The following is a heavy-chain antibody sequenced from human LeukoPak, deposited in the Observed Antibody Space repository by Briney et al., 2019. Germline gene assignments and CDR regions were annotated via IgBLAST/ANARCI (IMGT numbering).Heavy chain of an antibody. J-gene: IGHJ6*03. V-gene: IGHV3-11*04. Sequence: GGSLRLSCSAFRFTFSDYYMSSIRQAPGKGLEWVSYISTSGNTIYYADSVKGRFTISRDNAMNSLYLQMNSLRAEDTAVYYCARGRCGGDCYLPGWVDYYYYMDVWGKGTTVTVSS. CDR1: RFTFSDYY. CDR3: ARGRCGGDCYLPGWVDYYYYMDV. D-gene: IGHD2-21*02. CDR2: ISTSGNTI.